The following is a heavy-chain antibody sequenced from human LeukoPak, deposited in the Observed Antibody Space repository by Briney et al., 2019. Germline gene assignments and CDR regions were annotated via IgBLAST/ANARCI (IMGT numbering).Heavy chain of an antibody. V-gene: IGHV4-4*09. CDR1: GGSIRSHY. CDR3: AREVVRPNVPHYYMDV. D-gene: IGHD2-15*01. CDR2: IYSTGNT. Sequence: PSETLSLTCTVSGGSIRSHYLSWVRQPPGKGLEYIGNIYSTGNTNYNPSLKTRVTMSVDTSKNHFPLKMTSVTAADTAVYYCAREVVRPNVPHYYMDVWGKGATVIVSS. J-gene: IGHJ6*03.